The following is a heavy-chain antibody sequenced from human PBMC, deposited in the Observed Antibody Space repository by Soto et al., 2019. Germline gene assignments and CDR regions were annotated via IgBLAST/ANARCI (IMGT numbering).Heavy chain of an antibody. J-gene: IGHJ4*02. CDR3: ARDDSWIQLWHAFDY. D-gene: IGHD5-18*01. Sequence: ASVKVSCKASGYTFTGYYMHWVRQAPGQGLEWMGWINPNSGGTNYAQKFQGRVTMTRDTSIRTAYMELSRLRSDDTAVYYCARDDSWIQLWHAFDYWGQGTLVTVSS. CDR1: GYTFTGYY. CDR2: INPNSGGT. V-gene: IGHV1-2*02.